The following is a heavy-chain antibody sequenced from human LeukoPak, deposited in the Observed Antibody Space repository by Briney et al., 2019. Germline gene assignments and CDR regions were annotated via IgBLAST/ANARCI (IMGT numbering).Heavy chain of an antibody. D-gene: IGHD3-22*01. V-gene: IGHV3-23*01. Sequence: GGSLRLSCAASGFTFSSYAMSWVRQAPGKGLEWVSAISGGGGSTYYADSVKGRFAISRDNSKNTLYLQMNSLRAEDTAVYYCAKSQLRYYYDSKGAFDVWGQGTMVTVSS. J-gene: IGHJ3*01. CDR3: AKSQLRYYYDSKGAFDV. CDR1: GFTFSSYA. CDR2: ISGGGGST.